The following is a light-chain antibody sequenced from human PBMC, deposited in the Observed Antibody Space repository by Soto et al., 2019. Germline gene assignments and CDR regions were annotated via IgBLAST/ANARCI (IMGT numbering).Light chain of an antibody. CDR3: QQRSNWPPT. CDR2: DAS. Sequence: EIVITQSPATLSVSPGERATLSCRASQSISSSLAWYQQKPGQAPRLLIYDASNRATGIPARFSGSGSGTDFTLTISSLEPEDFAVYYCQQRSNWPPTFGQGTKVDIK. CDR1: QSISSS. J-gene: IGKJ1*01. V-gene: IGKV3-11*01.